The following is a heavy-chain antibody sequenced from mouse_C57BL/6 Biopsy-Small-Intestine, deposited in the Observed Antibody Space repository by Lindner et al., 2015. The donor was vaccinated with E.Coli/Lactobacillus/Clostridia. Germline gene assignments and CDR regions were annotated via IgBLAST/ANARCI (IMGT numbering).Heavy chain of an antibody. J-gene: IGHJ4*01. CDR2: IIPIPGTA. D-gene: IGHD2-12*01. V-gene: IGHV1-81*01. CDR1: GGTFTSFA. CDR3: ARDAAPIVPPFDY. Sequence: SVKVSCKASGGTFTSFAISWVRQAPGQGLEWMGRIIPIPGTANYAQKFQGRVTMTADESTGTVYMELSSLISEDTAVYYCARDAAPIVPPFDYWGQGTLVTVSS.